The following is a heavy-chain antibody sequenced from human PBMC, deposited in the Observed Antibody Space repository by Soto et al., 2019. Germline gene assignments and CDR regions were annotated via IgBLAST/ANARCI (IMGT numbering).Heavy chain of an antibody. CDR2: IIPILGIA. D-gene: IGHD3-10*01. V-gene: IGHV1-69*02. J-gene: IGHJ5*02. CDR1: GGTFSSYT. CDR3: ASSPGSGSYYNGGVWFDP. Sequence: QVQLVQSGAEVKKPGSSVKVSCKASGGTFSSYTISWVRQAPGQGLEWMGRIIPILGIANYAQKFQGRVTIIADKSTSTAYMELSSLRSEDTAVYYCASSPGSGSYYNGGVWFDPWGQGTLVTVSS.